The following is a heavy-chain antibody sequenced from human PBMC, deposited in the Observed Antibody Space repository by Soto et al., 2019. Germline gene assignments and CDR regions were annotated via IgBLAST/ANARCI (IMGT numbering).Heavy chain of an antibody. CDR1: GGSISSSSYY. CDR2: IYYSGST. J-gene: IGHJ4*02. Sequence: SETLSLTCTVSGGSISSSSYYWGWIRQPPGKGLEWIGSIYYSGSTYYNPSLKSRVTISVDTSKNQFSLKLSSVTAADTAVYYCARVPNPYYYDSSGYYYIDYWGQGTLVTAPQ. CDR3: ARVPNPYYYDSSGYYYIDY. D-gene: IGHD3-22*01. V-gene: IGHV4-39*01.